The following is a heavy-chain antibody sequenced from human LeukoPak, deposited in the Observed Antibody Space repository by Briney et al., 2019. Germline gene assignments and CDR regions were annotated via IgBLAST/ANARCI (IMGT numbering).Heavy chain of an antibody. CDR3: ARDRSVGYCSP. CDR2: INPSGGST. D-gene: IGHD2-2*03. CDR1: GYTFTSYD. J-gene: IGHJ5*02. Sequence: ASVKVSCKASGYTFTSYDINWVRQATGQGLEWMGIINPSGGSTSYAQKFQGRVTMTRDMSTSTVYMELRSLSSDDTAVYYCARDRSVGYCSPWGQGTLVTVSS. V-gene: IGHV1-46*01.